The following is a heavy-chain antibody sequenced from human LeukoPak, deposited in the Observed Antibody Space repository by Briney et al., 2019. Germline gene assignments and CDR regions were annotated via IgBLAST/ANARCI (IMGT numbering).Heavy chain of an antibody. Sequence: GGSLRLSCAASGFTFSSYWMSWVRQAPGKGLEWVANIKQDGSEKYYVDSVKGRFTISRDNAKNSLYLQMNSLRAEDTAVYYCVRARGYSYGEFDYWGQGTLVTVSS. CDR1: GFTFSSYW. J-gene: IGHJ4*02. V-gene: IGHV3-7*01. CDR3: VRARGYSYGEFDY. D-gene: IGHD5-18*01. CDR2: IKQDGSEK.